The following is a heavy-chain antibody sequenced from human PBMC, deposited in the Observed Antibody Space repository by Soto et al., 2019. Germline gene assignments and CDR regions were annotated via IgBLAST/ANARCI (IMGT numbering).Heavy chain of an antibody. V-gene: IGHV4-39*01. D-gene: IGHD2-2*01. J-gene: IGHJ5*02. Sequence: SETLSLTCTVSRGSIVSNTYYWGWIRQPPGKGLEWIGTIYYSGGTHYNPSLESRVTMSVDTSKNQFSLNLKSVTAADTAVYYCARHFEYDTAVHHRPFDPWGQGTLVTVSS. CDR2: IYYSGGT. CDR3: ARHFEYDTAVHHRPFDP. CDR1: RGSIVSNTYY.